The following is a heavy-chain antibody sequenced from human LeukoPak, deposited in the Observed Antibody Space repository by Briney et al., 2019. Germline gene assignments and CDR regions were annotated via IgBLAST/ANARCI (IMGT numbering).Heavy chain of an antibody. D-gene: IGHD5-24*01. V-gene: IGHV1-69*06. CDR1: GGTFSSYA. Sequence: SVKVSCKASGGTFSSYAISWVRQAPGQGLEWMGGIIPIFGTANYAQKFQGRVTITADKSTSTAYTELSSLRSEDTAVYYCAREDGYNGGDYWGQGTLVTVSS. CDR2: IIPIFGTA. J-gene: IGHJ4*02. CDR3: AREDGYNGGDY.